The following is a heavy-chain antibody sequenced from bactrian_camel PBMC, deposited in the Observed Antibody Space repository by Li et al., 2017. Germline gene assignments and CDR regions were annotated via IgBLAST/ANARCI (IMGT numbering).Heavy chain of an antibody. V-gene: IGHV3S6*01. CDR3: VRSYRADYGGSWSPNY. CDR1: GFTFSSYL. CDR2: ITSEGSNV. J-gene: IGHJ4*01. D-gene: IGHD6*01. Sequence: VQLVESGGGLVQPGGSLRLSCAASGFTFSSYLMSWVRQAPGKGLEWVSSITSEGSNVYYADSLSLKGRFTISRDNTKNTVYLQMNSLKPEDTAVYYCVRSYRADYGGSWSPNYWGQGTQVTVS.